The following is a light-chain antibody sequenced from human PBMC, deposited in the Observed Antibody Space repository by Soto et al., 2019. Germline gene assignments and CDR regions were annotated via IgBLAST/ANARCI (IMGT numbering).Light chain of an antibody. V-gene: IGLV4-69*01. Sequence: QPVLTQSPSASASLGASVKLTCTLSSGHSNYVIAWHQQQPEKGPRYLMKLNSDGSHSKGDGIPDRFSGSSSGAERYLTISRLQSEDEADYHWQTWDTGIRVFGGGTKLTVL. CDR3: QTWDTGIRV. J-gene: IGLJ2*01. CDR2: LNSDGSH. CDR1: SGHSNYV.